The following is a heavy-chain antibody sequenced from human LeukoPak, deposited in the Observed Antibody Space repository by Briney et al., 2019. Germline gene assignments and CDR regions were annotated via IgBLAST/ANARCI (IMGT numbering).Heavy chain of an antibody. V-gene: IGHV3-66*01. J-gene: IGHJ5*02. D-gene: IGHD3-22*01. CDR1: GFTVSSNY. Sequence: PGGSLRLSCAASGFTVSSNYMSWVRQAPGKGLEWVSVIDSGGSTYYADSVKGRFTISRDNSKNTLYLQMNSLRAEDTAVYYCAKMYYYDSSGYYYLGWFDPWGQGTLVTVSS. CDR3: AKMYYYDSSGYYYLGWFDP. CDR2: IDSGGST.